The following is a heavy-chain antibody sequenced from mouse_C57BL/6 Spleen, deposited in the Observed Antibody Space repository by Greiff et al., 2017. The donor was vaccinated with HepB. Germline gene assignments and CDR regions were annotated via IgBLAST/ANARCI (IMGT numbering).Heavy chain of an antibody. J-gene: IGHJ3*01. CDR2: ISSGSSTI. CDR1: GFTFSDYG. V-gene: IGHV5-17*01. Sequence: EVMLVESGGGLVKPGGSLKLSCAASGFTFSDYGMHWVRQAPEKGLEWVAYISSGSSTIYYADTVKGRFTISRDNAKNTLFLQMTSLRSEDTAMYYCARALDSWFAYWGQGTLVTVSA. CDR3: ARALDSWFAY. D-gene: IGHD2-4*01.